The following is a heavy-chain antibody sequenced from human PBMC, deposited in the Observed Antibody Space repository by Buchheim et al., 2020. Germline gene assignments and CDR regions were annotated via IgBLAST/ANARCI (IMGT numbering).Heavy chain of an antibody. V-gene: IGHV4-34*01. D-gene: IGHD6-19*01. CDR1: GGSFSGYY. CDR3: ARCPVPSYSSGMDY. Sequence: QVQLQQWGAGLLKPSETLSLTCAVYGGSFSGYYWSWIRQPQGKGLEWIGEINHSGSTNYNQYLKSRVTISVDTSKNQIYLKLSSVTAANTAVYCCARCPVPSYSSGMDYWGQGTL. J-gene: IGHJ4*02. CDR2: INHSGST.